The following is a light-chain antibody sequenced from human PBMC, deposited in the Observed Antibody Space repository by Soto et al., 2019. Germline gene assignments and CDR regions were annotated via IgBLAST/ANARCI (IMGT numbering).Light chain of an antibody. CDR2: DAS. Sequence: EIVLTQSPATLSLSPGERATLSCRASQSVTSNLAWYQQKPGQAPRLLIYDASNRATGIPARFSGSGSGTDFTLTISSLEPEDFAVYYCQQRNNRPTFGPGTKVDIK. CDR3: QQRNNRPT. V-gene: IGKV3-11*01. CDR1: QSVTSN. J-gene: IGKJ3*01.